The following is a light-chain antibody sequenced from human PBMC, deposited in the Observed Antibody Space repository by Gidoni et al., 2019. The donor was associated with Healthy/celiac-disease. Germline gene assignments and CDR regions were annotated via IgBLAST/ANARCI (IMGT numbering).Light chain of an antibody. J-gene: IGLJ2*01. Sequence: QSALTPPGSGSGSPGQSITISCTGTSSDVGGYNYVSWYQQHPGKAPKLMIYDVSNRPSGVSNRFSGSKSGNTASLTISGLQAEDEADYYCSSYTSSSTLVVFGGGTKLTVL. V-gene: IGLV2-14*01. CDR1: SSDVGGYNY. CDR2: DVS. CDR3: SSYTSSSTLVV.